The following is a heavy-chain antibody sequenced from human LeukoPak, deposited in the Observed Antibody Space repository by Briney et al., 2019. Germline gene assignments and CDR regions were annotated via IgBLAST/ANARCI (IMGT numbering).Heavy chain of an antibody. V-gene: IGHV3-30*18. J-gene: IGHJ6*02. CDR3: AKGGSSSWYYYYYGMDV. Sequence: AGRSLRLSCAASGFTFSSYGMHWVRQAPGKGLEWVAVISYDGSNKYYADSVKGRFTISRDNSKNTLYLQMNSLRAEDTAVYYCAKGGSSSWYYYYYGMDVWGQGTTVTVSS. CDR1: GFTFSSYG. D-gene: IGHD6-13*01. CDR2: ISYDGSNK.